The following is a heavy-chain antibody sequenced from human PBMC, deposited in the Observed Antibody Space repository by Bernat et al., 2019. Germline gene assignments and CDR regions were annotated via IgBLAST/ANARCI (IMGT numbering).Heavy chain of an antibody. J-gene: IGHJ4*02. CDR3: TRQEGYGDYPDY. D-gene: IGHD4-17*01. CDR1: GFTFSGSA. Sequence: EVQLVEFGGGLVQPGGSLTLSCAVSGFTFSGSAMHWVRQASGKGLEWVGRIRSKANSYATEYGASVTGSFTISRDDSKTTASLQMSSLKTEDTAMYYCTRQEGYGDYPDYRGQGTLVTVSS. V-gene: IGHV3-73*02. CDR2: IRSKANSYAT.